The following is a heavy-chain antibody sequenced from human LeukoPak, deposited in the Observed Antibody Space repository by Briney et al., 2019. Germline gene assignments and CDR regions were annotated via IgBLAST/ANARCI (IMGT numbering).Heavy chain of an antibody. D-gene: IGHD6-13*01. V-gene: IGHV1-18*01. CDR2: ISAYNGNT. J-gene: IGHJ4*02. CDR3: ARERIAAATY. Sequence: ASVKVSCKASGYTFTSYGISWVRQAPGQGLEWMGWISAYNGNTNYAQKFQGRVTITADKSTSTAYMELSSLRSEDTAVYYCARERIAAATYWGQGTLVTVSS. CDR1: GYTFTSYG.